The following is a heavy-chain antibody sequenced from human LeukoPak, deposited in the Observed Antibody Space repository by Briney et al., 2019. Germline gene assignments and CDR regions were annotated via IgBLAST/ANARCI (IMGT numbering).Heavy chain of an antibody. CDR3: ARYIAAAGTAVDY. CDR2: INAGNGNT. J-gene: IGHJ4*02. V-gene: IGHV1-3*01. D-gene: IGHD6-13*01. CDR1: GYTFTIYA. Sequence: ASVTVSFTASGYTFTIYAMHWVRQAPGQRLEWMGWINAGNGNTKYSQKFQGRVTITRDTSISTAYMELSRLRSDDTAVYYCARYIAAAGTAVDYWGQGTLVTVSS.